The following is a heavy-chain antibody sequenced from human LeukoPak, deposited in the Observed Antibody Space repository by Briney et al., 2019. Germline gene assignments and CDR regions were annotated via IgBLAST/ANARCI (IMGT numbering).Heavy chain of an antibody. J-gene: IGHJ5*02. CDR3: ARVRSLPAAMGGDWFDP. CDR1: GGSISSYY. D-gene: IGHD2-2*01. V-gene: IGHV4-4*07. CDR2: IYTSGST. Sequence: PSETLSLTCTVSGGSISSYYWSWIRQPAGKGLEWIGRIYTSGSTNYNPSLKSRVTMSVDTSKNQFSLKLSSVTAADTAVYYCARVRSLPAAMGGDWFDPWGQGTLVTVSS.